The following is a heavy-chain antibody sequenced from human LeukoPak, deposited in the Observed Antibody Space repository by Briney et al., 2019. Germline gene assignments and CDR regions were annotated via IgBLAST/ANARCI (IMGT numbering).Heavy chain of an antibody. CDR2: INPNSGGT. D-gene: IGHD2-21*02. CDR3: ARDYCGGDCFPDY. J-gene: IGHJ4*02. CDR1: GYTFSGYY. Sequence: ASVKVSCKASGYTFSGYYMHWVRQAPGQGLEWMGRINPNSGGTNYAQKSQGRVTMTRDTSISTAYMELSRLRSDDTAVYYCARDYCGGDCFPDYWGQGTLVTVSS. V-gene: IGHV1-2*06.